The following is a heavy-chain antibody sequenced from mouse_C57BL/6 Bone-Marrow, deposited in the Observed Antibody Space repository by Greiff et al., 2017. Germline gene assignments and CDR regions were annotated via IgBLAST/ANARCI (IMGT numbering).Heavy chain of an antibody. CDR2: IDPSDSYT. V-gene: IGHV1-59*01. J-gene: IGHJ4*01. CDR3: ARWWLLPSKAMDY. D-gene: IGHD2-3*01. CDR1: GYTFTSYW. Sequence: VQLQQPGAELVRPGPSVKLSCKASGYTFTSYWMHWVKQRPGQGLEWIGVIDPSDSYTNYNQKFKGKATLTVDTSSSTAYMQLSSLTSEDSAVYYCARWWLLPSKAMDYWGQGTSVTVSS.